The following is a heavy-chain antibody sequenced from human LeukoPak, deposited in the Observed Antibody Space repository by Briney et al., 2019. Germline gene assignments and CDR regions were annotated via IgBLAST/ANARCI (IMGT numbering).Heavy chain of an antibody. J-gene: IGHJ5*02. Sequence: PSETLSLTCTVSGGSISSYYWSWIRQPPGKGLEWIGYIYYSGSTNYNPSLKSRVTISVDTSENQFSLKLSSVTAADTAVYYCARAQTAPNWFDPWGQRTLATVSS. CDR1: GGSISSYY. D-gene: IGHD1-14*01. CDR2: IYYSGST. CDR3: ARAQTAPNWFDP. V-gene: IGHV4-59*01.